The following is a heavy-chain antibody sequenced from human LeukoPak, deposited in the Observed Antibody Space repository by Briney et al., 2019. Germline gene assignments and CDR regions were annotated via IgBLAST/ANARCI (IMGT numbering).Heavy chain of an antibody. V-gene: IGHV4-34*01. D-gene: IGHD6-19*01. CDR2: INRSGST. CDR3: ARGGGIAVH. CDR1: GGSFSGYY. J-gene: IGHJ4*02. Sequence: PSETLSLTCAVYGGSFSGYYWSWIRQPPGKGLEWIGEINRSGSTNYNPSLKSRVTISVDTSKNQFSLKLSSVTAADTAVYYCARGGGIAVHWGQGTLVTVSS.